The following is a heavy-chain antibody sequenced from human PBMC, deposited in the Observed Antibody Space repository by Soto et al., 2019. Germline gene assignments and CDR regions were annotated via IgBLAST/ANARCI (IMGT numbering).Heavy chain of an antibody. CDR3: ARGRGAAADYFDF. Sequence: QVQLVESGGGLVKPGGSLRLSCAVSGFTFSDYYMTWIRQAPGKGLEWVSYISSSTSHTNYADSVKGRFTISRDNAKNSRLLQMNSLRAEDTAVYYCARGRGAAADYFDFWGQGTLVTVSS. V-gene: IGHV3-11*05. CDR2: ISSSTSHT. D-gene: IGHD6-13*01. J-gene: IGHJ4*02. CDR1: GFTFSDYY.